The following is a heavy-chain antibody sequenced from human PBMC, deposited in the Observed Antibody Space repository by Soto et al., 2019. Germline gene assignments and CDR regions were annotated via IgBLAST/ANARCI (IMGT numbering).Heavy chain of an antibody. J-gene: IGHJ6*02. Sequence: QVQLVQSGAEVKKPGASVKVSCKTSGYPFSTYYIHCVRQVPGQGLEWRGIVNPSGGSTNYVQKFQDRVTMTRDTSTRTVYMELSSLTSEDTAVYYCAGDNWNLYYAVDVWGQGTKVTVSS. CDR1: GYPFSTYY. V-gene: IGHV1-46*01. CDR3: AGDNWNLYYAVDV. D-gene: IGHD1-1*01. CDR2: VNPSGGST.